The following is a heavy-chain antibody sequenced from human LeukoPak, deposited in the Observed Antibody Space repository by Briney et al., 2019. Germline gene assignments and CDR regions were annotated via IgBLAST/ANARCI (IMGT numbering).Heavy chain of an antibody. D-gene: IGHD6-6*01. CDR1: GGSISSYY. CDR2: IYYSGST. Sequence: SETLSFTCTVSGGSISSYYWSWIRRPPGKRLEWIGYIYYSGSTNYNPSLKSRVTISVDTSKNQFSLKLSSVTAADTAVYYCARSYSSSSGIDYWGQGALVTVSS. J-gene: IGHJ4*02. CDR3: ARSYSSSSGIDY. V-gene: IGHV4-59*08.